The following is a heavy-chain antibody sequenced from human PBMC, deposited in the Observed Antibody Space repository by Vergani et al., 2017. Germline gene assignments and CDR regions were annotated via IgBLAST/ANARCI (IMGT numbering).Heavy chain of an antibody. V-gene: IGHV3-7*01. D-gene: IGHD1-26*01. J-gene: IGHJ6*03. Sequence: EVLLVESGGGLVQPGESLRLSCTASGFTFSDFWMTWVRQVPGKGLEWVANIMPDGSATMYADSLRGRFSISRDNAKNSLYLQMNSLRAEDTAVYYCARATVGSYYKGQTDYYYYMDVWGKGTTVTVSS. CDR1: GFTFSDFW. CDR2: IMPDGSAT. CDR3: ARATVGSYYKGQTDYYYYMDV.